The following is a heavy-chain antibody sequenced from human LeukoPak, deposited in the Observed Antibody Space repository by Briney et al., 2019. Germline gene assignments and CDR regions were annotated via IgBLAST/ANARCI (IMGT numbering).Heavy chain of an antibody. CDR3: VTDLGQN. V-gene: IGHV3-48*02. Sequence: PGGSLRLSCTVSGFTFADYAMTWVRQAPGKGLEWVSWIYSNSDTIYYADSVKGRFTISRDNAKHSVSLQMNSLRDEDTAIYYCVTDLGQNWGQGTLVTVSS. J-gene: IGHJ1*01. CDR1: GFTFADYA. CDR2: IYSNSDTI.